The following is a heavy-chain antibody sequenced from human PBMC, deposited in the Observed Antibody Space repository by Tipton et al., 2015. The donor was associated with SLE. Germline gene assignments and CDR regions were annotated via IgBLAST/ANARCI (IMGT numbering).Heavy chain of an antibody. D-gene: IGHD2-15*01. CDR1: GGSGNSITRHY. J-gene: IGHJ3*02. V-gene: IGHV4-59*11. CDR3: ARVVYSGALDI. CDR2: TSNSGST. Sequence: TLSLTCTVSGGSGNSITRHYWSWIRQPPGKGLEWIGYTSNSGSTNYNPSLKSRVSMSMDTSKNQFSLKLSSVTAADTAVYYCARVVYSGALDIWGQGTIVTVSS.